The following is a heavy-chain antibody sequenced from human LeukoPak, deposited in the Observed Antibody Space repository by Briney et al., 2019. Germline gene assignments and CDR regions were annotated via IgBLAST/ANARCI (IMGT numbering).Heavy chain of an antibody. V-gene: IGHV3-48*04. CDR1: GFTFSTYS. Sequence: GGSLRLSCAASGFTFSTYSMNWVRQAPGKGLEGVSYISSSSSTIYYADSVKGRFTISRDNAKNSLYLQMNSLRAEDTAVYYCARDSTYYDFWSGYLYWGQGTLVTVSS. CDR3: ARDSTYYDFWSGYLY. J-gene: IGHJ4*02. D-gene: IGHD3-3*01. CDR2: ISSSSSTI.